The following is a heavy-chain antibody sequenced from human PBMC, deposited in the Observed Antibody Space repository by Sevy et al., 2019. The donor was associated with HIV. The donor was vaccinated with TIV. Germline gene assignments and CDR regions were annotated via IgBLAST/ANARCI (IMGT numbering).Heavy chain of an antibody. D-gene: IGHD5-12*01. J-gene: IGHJ4*02. CDR1: GFTFSNYA. CDR3: ATEGLSGYDAPFAY. V-gene: IGHV3-23*01. Sequence: GGSLRLPCAASGFTFSNYAMSWVRQAPGKGLEWVSAISGSGGRIYYADSVKGRFTISRDNSKNTLYLQMNSLRAEDTAVYYCATEGLSGYDAPFAYWGQGTLVTVSS. CDR2: ISGSGGRI.